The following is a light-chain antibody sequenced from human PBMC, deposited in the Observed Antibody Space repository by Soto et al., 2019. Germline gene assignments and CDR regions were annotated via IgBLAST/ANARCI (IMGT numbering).Light chain of an antibody. CDR3: QQYGTSPRT. J-gene: IGKJ1*01. V-gene: IGKV3-20*01. Sequence: EIVLTQSPGTLSLSPGERATLSCRASQSISSTYLAWYQQKPGQAPRLLIYGASSRATDIPDRFSGSGSGTDVTLTISRLEPEDFAVYYCQQYGTSPRTFGQGTKVEIK. CDR2: GAS. CDR1: QSISSTY.